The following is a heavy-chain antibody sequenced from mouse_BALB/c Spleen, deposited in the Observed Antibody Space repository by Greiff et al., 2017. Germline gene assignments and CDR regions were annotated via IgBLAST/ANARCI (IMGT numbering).Heavy chain of an antibody. D-gene: IGHD1-1*01. Sequence: EVQLQQSGPELVKPGASVKMSCKASGYTFTSYVMHWVKQKPGQGLEWIGYINPYNDGTKYNEKFKGKATLTSDKSSSTAYMELSSLTSEDSAVYYCARTLLLFPFAYWGQGTLVTVSA. V-gene: IGHV1-14*01. CDR1: GYTFTSYV. CDR3: ARTLLLFPFAY. J-gene: IGHJ3*01. CDR2: INPYNDGT.